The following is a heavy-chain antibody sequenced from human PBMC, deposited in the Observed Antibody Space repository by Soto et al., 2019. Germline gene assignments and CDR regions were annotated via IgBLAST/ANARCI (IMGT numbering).Heavy chain of an antibody. J-gene: IGHJ4*02. CDR1: GGSISSYY. CDR3: ASCDPQGSGGVDY. CDR2: IYYSGST. D-gene: IGHD3-10*01. Sequence: QVQLQESGPGLVKPSETLSLTCTVSGGSISSYYWSWIRQPPGKGLEWIGYIYYSGSTNYNPSLKSRVTISVDTSKNQFSLKLSSVTAADTAVYYCASCDPQGSGGVDYWGQGTLVTVSS. V-gene: IGHV4-59*01.